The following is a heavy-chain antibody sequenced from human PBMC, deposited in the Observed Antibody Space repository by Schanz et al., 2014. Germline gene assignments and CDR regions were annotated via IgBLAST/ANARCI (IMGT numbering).Heavy chain of an antibody. CDR2: IWYDGNNK. Sequence: QVQLVESGGGVVQPGRSLRLSCAASGFAFSNYGMHWVRQAPGKGLEWVAIIWYDGNNKKYADSVKGRFTISRDNFKNTLLLQMDSASDEDAAVYYCARDGDFDYWGQGTLVTVSS. CDR1: GFAFSNYG. CDR3: ARDGDFDY. J-gene: IGHJ4*02. V-gene: IGHV3-33*08.